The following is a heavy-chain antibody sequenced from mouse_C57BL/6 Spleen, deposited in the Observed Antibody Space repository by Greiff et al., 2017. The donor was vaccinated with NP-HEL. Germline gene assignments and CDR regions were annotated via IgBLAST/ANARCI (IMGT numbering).Heavy chain of an antibody. CDR3: ARLRGSSGYYAMDY. D-gene: IGHD3-2*02. CDR2: IDPSDSYT. Sequence: VQLQQPGAELVMPGASVKLSCKASGYTFTSYWMHWVKQRPGQGLEWIGEIDPSDSYTNYNQKFKGKSTLTVDKSSSTAYMQLSSLTSEDSAVYYCARLRGSSGYYAMDYWGQGTSVTVSS. J-gene: IGHJ4*01. V-gene: IGHV1-69*01. CDR1: GYTFTSYW.